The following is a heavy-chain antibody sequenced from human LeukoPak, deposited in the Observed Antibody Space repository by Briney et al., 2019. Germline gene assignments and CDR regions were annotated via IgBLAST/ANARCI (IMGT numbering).Heavy chain of an antibody. J-gene: IGHJ6*04. D-gene: IGHD3-16*01. Sequence: ASVKVSCKASGYTLTESSMHWVRQAPGKGLEWMGGFDPEDGERIYAQKFQGRLTMTEDTSTDTAYMELSSLRSEDTAVYYCATLIGDNYFGMDVWGKGTTVTVSS. CDR3: ATLIGDNYFGMDV. V-gene: IGHV1-24*01. CDR1: GYTLTESS. CDR2: FDPEDGER.